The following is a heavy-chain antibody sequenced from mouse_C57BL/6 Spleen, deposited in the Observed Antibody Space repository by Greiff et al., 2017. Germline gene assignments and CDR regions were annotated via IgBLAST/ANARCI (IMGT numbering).Heavy chain of an antibody. CDR2: LGPGSGST. V-gene: IGHV1-77*01. J-gene: IGHJ2*01. CDR3: AREGYYGPEDY. D-gene: IGHD1-2*01. CDR1: GYTFTDYY. Sequence: VQVVESGAELVKPGASVKISCKASGYTFTDYYINWVKQRPGQGLEWIGKLGPGSGSTYYNEKFKGKATLTADKSSSTAYMQLSSLTSEDSAVYFCAREGYYGPEDYWGQGTTLTVSS.